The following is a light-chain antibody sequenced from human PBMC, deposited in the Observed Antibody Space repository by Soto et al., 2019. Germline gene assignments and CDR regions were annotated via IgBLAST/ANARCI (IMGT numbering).Light chain of an antibody. CDR3: QQFYTSSWT. J-gene: IGKJ1*01. CDR1: QNVFSTY. V-gene: IGKV3-20*01. CDR2: GVS. Sequence: VLTQSPGTLSLSPGERATLSCRASQNVFSTYVAWYQQKFGQAPRLLIYGVSRRATGTPDKFSGSGSGTDFTLPISGVEPEDFAVYYCQQFYTSSWTFGQWTRVEI.